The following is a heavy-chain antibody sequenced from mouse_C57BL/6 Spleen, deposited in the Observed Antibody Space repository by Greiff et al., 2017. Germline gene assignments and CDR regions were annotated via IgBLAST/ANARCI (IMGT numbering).Heavy chain of an antibody. D-gene: IGHD2-5*01. CDR1: GYAFSSSW. J-gene: IGHJ4*01. CDR2: IYPGDGDT. CDR3: ARGDYSNYGDYAMDY. V-gene: IGHV1-82*01. Sequence: VQLQQSGPELVKPGASVKISCKASGYAFSSSWMNWVKQRPGKGLEWIGRIYPGDGDTNYNGKFKGKATLTADKSSSTAYMQLSSLTSEDSAVYFCARGDYSNYGDYAMDYWGQGTSVTVSS.